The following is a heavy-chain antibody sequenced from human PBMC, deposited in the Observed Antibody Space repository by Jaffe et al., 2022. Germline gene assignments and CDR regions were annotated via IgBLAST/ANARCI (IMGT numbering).Heavy chain of an antibody. V-gene: IGHV1-2*02. J-gene: IGHJ6*03. Sequence: QVQLVQSGAEVKKPGASVKVSCKASGYTFTGYYMHWVRQAPGQGLEWMGWINPNSGGTNYAQKFQGRVTMTRDTSISTAYMELSRLRSDDTAVYYCARAGITMVRGVNPTGYYYYYYYMDVWGKGTTVTVSS. CDR1: GYTFTGYY. CDR2: INPNSGGT. CDR3: ARAGITMVRGVNPTGYYYYYYYMDV. D-gene: IGHD3-10*01.